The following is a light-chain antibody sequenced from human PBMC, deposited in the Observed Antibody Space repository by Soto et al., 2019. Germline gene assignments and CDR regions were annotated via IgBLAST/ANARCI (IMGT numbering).Light chain of an antibody. CDR3: QQYSSASWR. CDR1: QNVSSNY. CDR2: GTS. V-gene: IGKV3-20*01. Sequence: ETVLTQSPGTLSLSPGERATLSCRASQNVSSNYLVWFQQKPGQAPRLLLYGTSNRATGNPDRFSGSGSESDFTLTISRLEFEDFAMYYCQQYSSASWRFGQGTKVE. J-gene: IGKJ1*01.